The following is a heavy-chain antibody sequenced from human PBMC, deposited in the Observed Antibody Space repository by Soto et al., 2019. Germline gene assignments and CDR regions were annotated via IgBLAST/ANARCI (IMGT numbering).Heavy chain of an antibody. V-gene: IGHV4-61*01. CDR3: ARARVEYYDSSRYYPLDD. CDR2: IYYSGST. CDR1: GGSVSSGSYY. D-gene: IGHD3-22*01. J-gene: IGHJ4*02. Sequence: PSETLSLTCTVSGGSVSSGSYYWSWIRQPPGKGLEWIGYIYYSGSTNYNPSLKSRVTISVDTSKNQFSLKLSSVTAADTAVYYCARARVEYYDSSRYYPLDDWGQGTLVTVFS.